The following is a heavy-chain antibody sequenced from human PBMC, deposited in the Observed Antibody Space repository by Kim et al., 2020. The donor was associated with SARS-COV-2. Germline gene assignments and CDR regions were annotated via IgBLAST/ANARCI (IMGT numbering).Heavy chain of an antibody. CDR3: AQVYYYDSSGYYYGGGAFDI. D-gene: IGHD3-22*01. V-gene: IGHV3-23*01. Sequence: RFTISRDNSKNTLYLQMNSLRAEDTAVYYCAQVYYYDSSGYYYGGGAFDIWGQGTMVTVSS. J-gene: IGHJ3*02.